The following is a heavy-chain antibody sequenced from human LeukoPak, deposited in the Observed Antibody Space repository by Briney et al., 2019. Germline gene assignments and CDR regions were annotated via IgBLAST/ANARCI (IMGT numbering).Heavy chain of an antibody. CDR1: GGSFSGYY. CDR2: INHSGST. CDR3: ASDYDSRTSMGFDP. Sequence: TSETLSLTCAVYGGSFSGYYWSWIRQPPGKGLEWIGEINHSGSTNYNPSLKSRVTMSVDTSKNQFSLKLSSVTAADTAVYYCASDYDSRTSMGFDPWGQGTLVTVSS. J-gene: IGHJ5*02. V-gene: IGHV4-34*01. D-gene: IGHD3-22*01.